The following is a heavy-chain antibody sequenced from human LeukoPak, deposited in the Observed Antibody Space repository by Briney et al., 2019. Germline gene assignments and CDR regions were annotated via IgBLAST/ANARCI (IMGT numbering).Heavy chain of an antibody. CDR3: ARDKPRMITFGGVIVPRGYGMDV. V-gene: IGHV4-59*01. Sequence: PSETLSLTCTVSGGSISSYYWSWIRQPPGKGLEWIGYIYYSGSTNYNPSLKSRVTISVDTSKNQFSLKLSSVTAADTAVYYCARDKPRMITFGGVIVPRGYGMDVWGQGTTVTVSS. J-gene: IGHJ6*02. D-gene: IGHD3-16*02. CDR2: IYYSGST. CDR1: GGSISSYY.